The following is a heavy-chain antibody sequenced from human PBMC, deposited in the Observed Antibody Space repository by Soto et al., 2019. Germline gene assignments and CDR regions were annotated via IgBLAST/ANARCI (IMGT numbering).Heavy chain of an antibody. J-gene: IGHJ5*02. CDR3: ARDLVGYYGSGPAPEPNWFDP. CDR2: MSSSSSYI. D-gene: IGHD3-10*01. CDR1: GFTFSSYS. V-gene: IGHV3-21*01. Sequence: EVQLVESGGGLVKPGGSLRLSCAASGFTFSSYSMNWVRQAPGKGLEWVSSMSSSSSYIYYAASVKGPFTISRDNAKNSLYLQMNSLRAEDTAVYYCARDLVGYYGSGPAPEPNWFDPWGQGTLVTVSS.